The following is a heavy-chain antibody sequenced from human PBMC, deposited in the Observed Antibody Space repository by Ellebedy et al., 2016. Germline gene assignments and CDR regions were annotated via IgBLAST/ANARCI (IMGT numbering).Heavy chain of an antibody. Sequence: SETLSLTCTVSGGSISNYYWSWIRQPPGKGLEWIGEINHSGSTNYNPSLQSRVTISVDTSKNKFALKLSSVTAADTAVYYCARGQGGALRWHYYYGMDVWGQGTTVTVSS. D-gene: IGHD5-12*01. CDR3: ARGQGGALRWHYYYGMDV. CDR2: INHSGST. CDR1: GGSISNYY. J-gene: IGHJ6*02. V-gene: IGHV4-34*01.